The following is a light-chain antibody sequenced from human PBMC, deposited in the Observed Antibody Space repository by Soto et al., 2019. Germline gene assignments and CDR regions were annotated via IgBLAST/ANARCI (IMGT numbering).Light chain of an antibody. V-gene: IGKV3-20*01. J-gene: IGKJ5*01. CDR2: EAS. Sequence: IVMTQSPATLSVSPWERATLSCRASQSISSNLDWYQQKPGQAPRLLLKEASSRATGSPDSVSGSGSGTDVSLTISRLEPEDVAVYHCQQYSSSPRTFGQGTRLEI. CDR1: QSISSN. CDR3: QQYSSSPRT.